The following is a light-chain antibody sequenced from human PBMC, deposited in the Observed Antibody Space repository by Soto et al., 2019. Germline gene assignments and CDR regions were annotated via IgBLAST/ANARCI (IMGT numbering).Light chain of an antibody. CDR1: QIMSRW. CDR3: QQYGDYSPYT. V-gene: IGKV1-5*01. CDR2: DGS. J-gene: IGKJ2*01. Sequence: DIQMTQSPSTLSASVGDRVTITCRASQIMSRWLAWYQVKPGKAPKLLIYDGSNLESGIPSRFSGSGSGTEFTLTISSLQSDDFATYYCQQYGDYSPYTFGQGTKLEIK.